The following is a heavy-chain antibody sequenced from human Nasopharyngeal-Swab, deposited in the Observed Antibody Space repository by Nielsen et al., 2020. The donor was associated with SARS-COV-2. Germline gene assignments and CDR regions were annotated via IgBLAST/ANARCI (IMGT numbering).Heavy chain of an antibody. J-gene: IGHJ4*02. D-gene: IGHD2-8*01. CDR3: ARDRGYCANGGCYTVLDF. CDR1: GFFLTTNA. Sequence: GESLKISCSASGFFLTTNAMHWVRRAPGKGLEWVATISHDGRSEYYADSVKGRFTISRDIFKNTVYLQVNSLRVEDTAVYYCARDRGYCANGGCYTVLDFWGQGTLVTVSS. V-gene: IGHV3-30*03. CDR2: ISHDGRSE.